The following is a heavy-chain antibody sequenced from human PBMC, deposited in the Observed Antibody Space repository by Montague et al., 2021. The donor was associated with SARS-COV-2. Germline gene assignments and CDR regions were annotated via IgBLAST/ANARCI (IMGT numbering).Heavy chain of an antibody. D-gene: IGHD1-14*01. CDR1: GFSLTTRGVG. Sequence: PALVKPTQTLPLTCTFSGFSLTTRGVGVGWIRQPPGKALEWLALXXWDDAKHYSPSLKSRLTITKDTSKNQVVLTMTNMDPVDTATYYCAHKLYGINRRWFDPWGQGTLVTVSS. V-gene: IGHV2-5*02. J-gene: IGHJ5*02. CDR3: AHKLYGINRRWFDP. CDR2: XXWDDAK.